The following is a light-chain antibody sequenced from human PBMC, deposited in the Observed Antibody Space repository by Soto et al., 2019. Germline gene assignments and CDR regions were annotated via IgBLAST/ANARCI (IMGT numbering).Light chain of an antibody. J-gene: IGKJ3*01. CDR3: QQNGRSPT. CDR2: DVS. Sequence: TQSPSTLSASVGDRVTITCRASQSFDVWLAWYQHKPGRAPQLLIYDVSTLHSGVPSRFNGSGSGTEFTLTISRLEPEDCGVFYCQQNGRSPTFGPGTKVDIK. V-gene: IGKV1-5*01. CDR1: QSFDVW.